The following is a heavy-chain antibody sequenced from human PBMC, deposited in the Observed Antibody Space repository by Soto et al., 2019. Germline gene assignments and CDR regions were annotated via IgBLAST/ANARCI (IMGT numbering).Heavy chain of an antibody. J-gene: IGHJ4*02. V-gene: IGHV3-33*01. CDR3: ARDINRYFGHY. Sequence: GGSLRLSCAASGFTFSSYGMHWVRQAPGKGLEWVAVIWYDGSNKYYADSVKGRFTISRDNSKNTLYLQMNSLRAEDTAVYYCARDINRYFGHYWGQGTLVTVSS. CDR2: IWYDGSNK. D-gene: IGHD3-9*01. CDR1: GFTFSSYG.